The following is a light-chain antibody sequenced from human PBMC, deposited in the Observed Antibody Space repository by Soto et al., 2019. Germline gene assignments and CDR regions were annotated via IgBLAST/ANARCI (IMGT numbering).Light chain of an antibody. CDR2: AAS. CDR1: QGINSY. Sequence: DIQMTQSPSTLPASVGDRVTITCRASQGINSYLAWYQQKPGKAPKLLIYAASTLQTGVPSRFSGSGSGTEFTLTISSLQPEDFATYHCQQLTSYPRSTFGQGTRLEIK. CDR3: QQLTSYPRST. J-gene: IGKJ5*01. V-gene: IGKV1-9*01.